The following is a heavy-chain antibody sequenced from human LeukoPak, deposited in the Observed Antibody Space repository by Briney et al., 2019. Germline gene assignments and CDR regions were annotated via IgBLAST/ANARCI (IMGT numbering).Heavy chain of an antibody. D-gene: IGHD2-15*01. J-gene: IGHJ4*02. CDR3: AKTDQDSTAGDY. V-gene: IGHV3-23*01. CDR2: ISGSGGST. Sequence: GGSLRLSCAASGVTFSSYAMSWVCPAPGTGREWVSAISGSGGSTYYADSVKGRFTISRDNSKNTLYLQMNSLRAEDTAVYYCAKTDQDSTAGDYWGQGTLVTVSS. CDR1: GVTFSSYA.